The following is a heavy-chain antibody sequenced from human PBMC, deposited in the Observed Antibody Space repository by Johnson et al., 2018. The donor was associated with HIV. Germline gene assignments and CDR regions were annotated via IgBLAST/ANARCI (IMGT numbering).Heavy chain of an antibody. D-gene: IGHD2-15*01. Sequence: QVQLVESVGGVVQPGRSLRLSCAASGFTFSDYYMSWIRQAPGKGLEWVSYLSSSGSTIYYADSVKGRFTISRDNAKNSLYLQMNSLRAEDTAVSYCAKEGRGGAFDIWGQGTMVTVSS. CDR2: LSSSGSTI. CDR3: AKEGRGGAFDI. V-gene: IGHV3-11*04. CDR1: GFTFSDYY. J-gene: IGHJ3*02.